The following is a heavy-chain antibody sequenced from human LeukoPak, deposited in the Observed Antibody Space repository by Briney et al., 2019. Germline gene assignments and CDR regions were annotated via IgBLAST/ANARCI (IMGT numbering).Heavy chain of an antibody. CDR2: INHSGST. CDR1: GGSISSGGYY. CDR3: ARGNDFWSRNYYGMDV. Sequence: SETLSLTCTVSGGSISSGGYYWSWIRQPPGKGLEWIGEINHSGSTNYNPSLKSRVTISVDTSKNQFSLKLSSVTAADTAVYYCARGNDFWSRNYYGMDVWGQGTTVTVSS. D-gene: IGHD3-3*01. J-gene: IGHJ6*02. V-gene: IGHV4-39*07.